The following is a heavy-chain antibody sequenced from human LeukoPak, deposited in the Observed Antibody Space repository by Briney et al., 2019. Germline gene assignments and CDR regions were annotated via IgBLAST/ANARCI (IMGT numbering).Heavy chain of an antibody. Sequence: GGSLRLSCAASGFTFSYYWMSWVRQAPGKGREWVANIKQDGSEEYYVDSVKGRFTISRDNAKNSLYLQMNSLRAEDTAVYYCASKGCTGGNCKHYFYYWGQGTLVTVAS. CDR1: GFTFSYYW. CDR3: ASKGCTGGNCKHYFYY. J-gene: IGHJ4*02. D-gene: IGHD2-8*02. CDR2: IKQDGSEE. V-gene: IGHV3-7*03.